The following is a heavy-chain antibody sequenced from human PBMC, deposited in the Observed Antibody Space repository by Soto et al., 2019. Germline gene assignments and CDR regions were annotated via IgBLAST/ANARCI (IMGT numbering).Heavy chain of an antibody. CDR1: GGSISRGGYY. CDR2: IYYSGST. Sequence: KPSETLSLTCTVSGGSISRGGYYWSWIRQHPGKGLEWIGYIYYSGSTYYNPSLKSRVTISVDTSKNQFSLKLSSVTAADTAVYYCARSLHYDYVWGSSDYYYYGMDVWGQGTTVTVSS. V-gene: IGHV4-31*03. D-gene: IGHD3-16*01. CDR3: ARSLHYDYVWGSSDYYYYGMDV. J-gene: IGHJ6*02.